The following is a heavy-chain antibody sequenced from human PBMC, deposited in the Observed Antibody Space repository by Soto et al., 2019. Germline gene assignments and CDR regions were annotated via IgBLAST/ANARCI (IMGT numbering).Heavy chain of an antibody. Sequence: ASVKVSCKVSGYTLTELSMHWVRQAPGKGLEWMGGFDPEDGETIYAQKFQGRVTMTEDTSTDTAYMELSSLRSEDTAVYYCATDPQSRQQPPHLYYYYGMDVWGQGTTVTVSS. D-gene: IGHD6-13*01. J-gene: IGHJ6*02. CDR1: GYTLTELS. CDR3: ATDPQSRQQPPHLYYYYGMDV. CDR2: FDPEDGET. V-gene: IGHV1-24*01.